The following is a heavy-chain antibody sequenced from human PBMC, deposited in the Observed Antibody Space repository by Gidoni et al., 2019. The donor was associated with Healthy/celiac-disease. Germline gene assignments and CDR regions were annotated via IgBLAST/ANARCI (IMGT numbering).Heavy chain of an antibody. D-gene: IGHD6-19*01. CDR2: IWYDGSNK. CDR1: GFTFSSYG. CDR3: ARDGRQWLVRGGAFDI. V-gene: IGHV3-33*01. Sequence: QVQLVESGGGVVQPGRSLRLSCAASGFTFSSYGMHWVRQAPGKGLEWVAVIWYDGSNKYYADSVKGRFTISRDNSKNTLYLQMNSLRAEDTAVYYCARDGRQWLVRGGAFDIWGQGTMVTVSS. J-gene: IGHJ3*02.